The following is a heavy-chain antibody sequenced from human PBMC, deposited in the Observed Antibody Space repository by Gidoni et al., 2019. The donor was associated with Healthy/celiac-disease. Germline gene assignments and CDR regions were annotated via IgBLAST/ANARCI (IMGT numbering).Heavy chain of an antibody. CDR1: GSSLIRGG. J-gene: IGHJ1*01. D-gene: IGHD3-22*01. Sequence: EGQLLESGAGLVQPVGSVLHPCASAGSSLIRGGWHWVRRAPGKGLEGVSYISSSSSTICYADSVKGRFTISRDNAKNSLYLQMNSLRDEDTTVYYCAREKYYYDSSGYYYVFGTEYFQHWGQGTLVTVSS. CDR2: ISSSSSTI. CDR3: AREKYYYDSSGYYYVFGTEYFQH. V-gene: IGHV3-48*02.